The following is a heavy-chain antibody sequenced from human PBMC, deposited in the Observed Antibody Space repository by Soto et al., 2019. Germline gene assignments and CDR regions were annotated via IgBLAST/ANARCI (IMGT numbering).Heavy chain of an antibody. CDR2: INPRGEST. CDR1: GYTFTNYY. J-gene: IGHJ4*01. V-gene: IGHV1-46*01. CDR3: VLSTIGMTSGYDY. Sequence: ASVRVSCKASGYTFTNYYMHWVRQAPGQGLEWMGMINPRGESTSYAQKFRGRVTVTRDTSTTTVYMELTRLRSEDTAVYYCVLSTIGMTSGYDYWGNGTLVPVS. D-gene: IGHD1-1*01.